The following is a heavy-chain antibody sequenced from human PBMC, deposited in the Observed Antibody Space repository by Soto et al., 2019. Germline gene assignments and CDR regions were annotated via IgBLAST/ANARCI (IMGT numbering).Heavy chain of an antibody. CDR2: IYYSGTT. D-gene: IGHD1-26*01. J-gene: IGHJ4*02. V-gene: IGHV4-28*01. Sequence: QVQLQESGPGLVKPSDTLSLTCAVSGYSISSSNWWGWIRQPPGKGLEWIGYIYYSGTTYYNPSLKSRVTMSVAPSTNQFSLKLTSVTAVDTAVYYCARREIQGPIDYWGQGTLVTVSS. CDR1: GYSISSSNW. CDR3: ARREIQGPIDY.